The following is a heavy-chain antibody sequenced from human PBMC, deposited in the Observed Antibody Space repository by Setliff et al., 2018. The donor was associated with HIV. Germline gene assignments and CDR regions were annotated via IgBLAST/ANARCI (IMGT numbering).Heavy chain of an antibody. J-gene: IGHJ6*03. CDR3: ARGARLLAAYRDRWDYYYMGV. CDR1: GGSISSYY. CDR2: IYYSGST. D-gene: IGHD1-26*01. Sequence: SETLSLTCTVSGGSISSYYWSWIRQPPGKGLEWIGNIYYSGSTHYNPSLKSRFTISVDTSKNQFSPKVNSVTAADTAVYYCARGARLLAAYRDRWDYYYMGVWGKGTTVTV. V-gene: IGHV4-59*12.